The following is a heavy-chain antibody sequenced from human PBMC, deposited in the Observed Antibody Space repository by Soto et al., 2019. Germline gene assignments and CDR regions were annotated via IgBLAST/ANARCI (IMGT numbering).Heavy chain of an antibody. CDR3: AIYSSGWYAGYYGMDV. D-gene: IGHD6-19*01. J-gene: IGHJ6*02. CDR2: IIPIFGTA. CDR1: GGTFSSYA. Sequence: ASVKVSCKASGGTFSSYAISWVRQAPGQGLEWMGGIIPIFGTANYAQKFQGRVTITADESTSTAYMELSSLRSEDTAVYYCAIYSSGWYAGYYGMDVWGQGTTVTVSS. V-gene: IGHV1-69*13.